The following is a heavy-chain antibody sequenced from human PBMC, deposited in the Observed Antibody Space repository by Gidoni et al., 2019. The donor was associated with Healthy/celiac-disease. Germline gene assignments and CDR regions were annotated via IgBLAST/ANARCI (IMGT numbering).Heavy chain of an antibody. CDR1: GFTFSSYA. D-gene: IGHD6-13*01. CDR3: ARGRAAAGTFFFDY. Sequence: QVQLVESGGGVVQPGRSLRLSCAASGFTFSSYAMHWFRQAPGKGLEWVAVISYDGSNKYYADSVKGRFTISRDNSKNTLYLQMNSLRAEDTAVYYCARGRAAAGTFFFDYWGQGTLVTVSS. V-gene: IGHV3-30*16. J-gene: IGHJ4*02. CDR2: ISYDGSNK.